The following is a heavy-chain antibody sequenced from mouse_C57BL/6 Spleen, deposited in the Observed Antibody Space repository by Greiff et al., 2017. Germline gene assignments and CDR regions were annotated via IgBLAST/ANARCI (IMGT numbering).Heavy chain of an antibody. V-gene: IGHV1-18*01. CDR1: GYTFTDYN. CDR2: INPNNGGT. CDR3: ARRNYGYPYYFDY. J-gene: IGHJ2*01. D-gene: IGHD2-2*01. Sequence: EVQLQESGPELVKPGASVKIPCKASGYTFTDYNMDWVKQSHGKSLEWIGDINPNNGGTNYNQKFKGKATLTVDKSSSTAYMELRSLTSEDTAVYYCARRNYGYPYYFDYWGQGTTLTVSS.